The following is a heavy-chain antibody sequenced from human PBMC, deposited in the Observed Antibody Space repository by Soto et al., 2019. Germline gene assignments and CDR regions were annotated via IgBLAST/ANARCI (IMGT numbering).Heavy chain of an antibody. J-gene: IGHJ4*02. CDR3: AKKNRGYYYDSSSIDY. CDR2: ISYDGSNK. Sequence: QLQLVESGGGVVQPGRSLRLSCAASGFSFSSYGIHWVRQAPGKGLEWVAVISYDGSNKYYADSVRGRFTISRDNSKNTLYLQMNSLRAEDTAVYYCAKKNRGYYYDSSSIDYWDQGTLVTVSS. D-gene: IGHD3-22*01. V-gene: IGHV3-30*18. CDR1: GFSFSSYG.